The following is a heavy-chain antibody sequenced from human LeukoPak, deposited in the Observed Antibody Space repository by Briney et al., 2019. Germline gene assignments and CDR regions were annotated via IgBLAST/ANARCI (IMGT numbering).Heavy chain of an antibody. V-gene: IGHV3-23*01. CDR2: IGGSDGRT. CDR3: AKDSSSYDWGYMDV. Sequence: PGGSLRLSCAASGFTFSTYAMSWVRQAPGKGLDWVSLIGGSDGRTRYADSVKGRFTISRDNSRNTLYLEMNSLRAEDTAVYYCAKDSSSYDWGYMDVWGKGTTVTISS. CDR1: GFTFSTYA. D-gene: IGHD3-22*01. J-gene: IGHJ6*03.